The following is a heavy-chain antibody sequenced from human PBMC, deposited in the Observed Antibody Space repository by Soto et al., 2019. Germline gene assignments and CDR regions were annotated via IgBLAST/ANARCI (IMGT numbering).Heavy chain of an antibody. CDR3: GASAYPKYFQH. J-gene: IGHJ1*01. Sequence: SETLSLTCTVSGVSISSYYWSWIRQPPGKGLEWIGYIYYSGSTNYNPSLKSRVTISVDTSKNQFSLKLSSVTAADTAVYYCGASAYPKYFQHWGQGTLVTVS. CDR1: GVSISSYY. CDR2: IYYSGST. D-gene: IGHD5-12*01. V-gene: IGHV4-59*08.